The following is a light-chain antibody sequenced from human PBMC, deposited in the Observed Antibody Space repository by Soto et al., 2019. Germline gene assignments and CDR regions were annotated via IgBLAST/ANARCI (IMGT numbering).Light chain of an antibody. CDR2: INYDGTH. Sequence: QSVLTQSPSASASLGDSVKITCTLSSWYITYAIAWHRHQSAKGTRFLMKINYDGTHSKGDGFLARFSSSSSGAERPLTISGLQAEDESDQYCHSLGSGIQVFGGGTKLTVL. J-gene: IGLJ3*02. CDR3: HSLGSGIQV. CDR1: SWYITYA. V-gene: IGLV4-69*01.